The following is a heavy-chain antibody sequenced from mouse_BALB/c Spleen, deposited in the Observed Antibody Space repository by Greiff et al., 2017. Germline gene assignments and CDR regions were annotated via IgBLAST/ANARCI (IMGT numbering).Heavy chain of an antibody. V-gene: IGHV1-9*01. D-gene: IGHD1-1*01. CDR3: ARWGTTVVAPYFDY. CDR1: GYTFSSYW. J-gene: IGHJ2*01. CDR2: ILPGSGST. Sequence: QVQLQQSGAELMKPGASVKISCKATGYTFSSYWIEWVKQRPGHGLEWIGEILPGSGSTNYNEKFKGKATFTADTSSNTAYMQLSSLTSEDSAVYYCARWGTTVVAPYFDYWGQGTTLTVSS.